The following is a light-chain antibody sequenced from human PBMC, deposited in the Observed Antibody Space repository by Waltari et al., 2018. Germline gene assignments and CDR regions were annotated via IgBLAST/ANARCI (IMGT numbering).Light chain of an antibody. J-gene: IGLJ2*01. V-gene: IGLV1-44*01. CDR2: YGN. CDR1: TSNVGTNP. Sequence: QSALTQPPSISGTPGQTVTISCSWGTSNVGTNPVTWYQQVPGTTPKLFSFYGNQRPSGVPDRFSGSESDTSASLAISGLQSQDEADYYCATWDDSVTGHWVFGGGTKVTVL. CDR3: ATWDDSVTGHWV.